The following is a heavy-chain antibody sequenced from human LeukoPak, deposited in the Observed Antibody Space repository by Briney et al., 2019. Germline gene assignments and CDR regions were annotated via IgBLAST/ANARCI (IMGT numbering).Heavy chain of an antibody. CDR2: ISAYNGNT. CDR3: ARGGYDILTGYYSGVDY. CDR1: GYTFTSYG. J-gene: IGHJ4*02. Sequence: GASVKVSCKASGYTFTSYGISWVRQAPGQGLEWMGWISAYNGNTNYAQKLQGRVTMTTDTSTSTAYMELRSLRSDDTAVYYCARGGYDILTGYYSGVDYWGQGTLVTVSS. D-gene: IGHD3-9*01. V-gene: IGHV1-18*01.